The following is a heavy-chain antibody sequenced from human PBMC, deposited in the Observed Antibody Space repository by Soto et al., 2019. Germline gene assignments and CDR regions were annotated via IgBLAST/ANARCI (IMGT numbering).Heavy chain of an antibody. CDR3: AKDKLSGWYFFQH. J-gene: IGHJ1*01. CDR1: GFTFSSYA. D-gene: IGHD6-19*01. Sequence: EVQLLESGGGLVQPGGSLRLSCAASGFTFSSYAMSWVRQAPGKGLEWVSAISGSGGSTYYADAVKGRFTISRDNSKNTLYLQMNSLRAEDTAVYYCAKDKLSGWYFFQHWGQGTLVTVSS. CDR2: ISGSGGST. V-gene: IGHV3-23*01.